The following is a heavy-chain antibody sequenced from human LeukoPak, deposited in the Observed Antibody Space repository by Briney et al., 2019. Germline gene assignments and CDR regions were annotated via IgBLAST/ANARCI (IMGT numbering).Heavy chain of an antibody. D-gene: IGHD6-13*01. CDR3: ASSIAAAGTFDY. J-gene: IGHJ4*02. CDR2: IYYSGST. Sequence: SETLSLTCTVSGGSISSYYWSWIRQPPGKGLEWIGYIYYSGSTNYNPSLKSRVTISVDTSMNQFSLKLSSVTAADTAVYYCASSIAAAGTFDYWGQGTLVTVSS. CDR1: GGSISSYY. V-gene: IGHV4-59*01.